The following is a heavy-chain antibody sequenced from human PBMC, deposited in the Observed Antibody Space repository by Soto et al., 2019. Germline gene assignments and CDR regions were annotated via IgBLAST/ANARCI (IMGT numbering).Heavy chain of an antibody. V-gene: IGHV4-34*01. Sequence: PSETLSLTCAVYGGSFSGYYWSWIRQPPGKGLEWIGEINHSGSTNYNPSLKSRVTISVDTSKNQFSLKLSSVTAADTAVYYCARGRITMVRGVIMSRGSFDSWGQGTLVTVSS. CDR2: INHSGST. CDR3: ARGRITMVRGVIMSRGSFDS. D-gene: IGHD3-10*01. CDR1: GGSFSGYY. J-gene: IGHJ4*02.